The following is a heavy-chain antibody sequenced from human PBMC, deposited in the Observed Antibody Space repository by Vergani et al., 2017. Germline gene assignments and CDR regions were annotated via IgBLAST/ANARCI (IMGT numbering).Heavy chain of an antibody. CDR1: GFTFSSYG. CDR2: IWYDGSNK. CDR3: ARDPAMVSVSGYYGMDV. D-gene: IGHD5-18*01. J-gene: IGHJ6*02. V-gene: IGHV3-33*08. Sequence: VQLLESGGGLVQPGGSLRLSCAASGFTFSSYGMHWVRQAPGKGLEGVAVIWYDGSNKYYADSVKGRFTISRDNSKNTLYLQMNSLRAEDTAVYYCARDPAMVSVSGYYGMDVWGQGTTVTVSS.